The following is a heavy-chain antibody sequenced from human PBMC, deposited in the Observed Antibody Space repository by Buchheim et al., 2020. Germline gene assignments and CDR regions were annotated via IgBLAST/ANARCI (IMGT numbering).Heavy chain of an antibody. D-gene: IGHD6-6*01. CDR2: IYYSGST. CDR1: GGSVSSGSYY. J-gene: IGHJ6*02. CDR3: ARGSMDEQLGYYYYGMDV. V-gene: IGHV4-61*01. Sequence: QVQLQESGPGLVKPSETLSLTCTVSGGSVSSGSYYWSWIRQPPGKGLEWIGYIYYSGSTNYNPSLKSRVTISVDTSKNQFSLKLSSVTAADTAVYYCARGSMDEQLGYYYYGMDVWGQGTT.